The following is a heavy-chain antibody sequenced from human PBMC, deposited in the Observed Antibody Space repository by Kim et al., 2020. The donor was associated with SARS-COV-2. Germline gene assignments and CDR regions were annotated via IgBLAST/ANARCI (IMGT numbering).Heavy chain of an antibody. J-gene: IGHJ6*02. CDR2: IIPIFGTA. D-gene: IGHD2-2*01. Sequence: SVKVSCKASGGTFSSYAISWVRQAPGQGLEWMGGIIPIFGTANYAQKFQGRVTITADESTSTAYMELSSLRSEDTAVYYCARGDVPAAMAYYYGMDVWGQGTTVTVSS. CDR1: GGTFSSYA. CDR3: ARGDVPAAMAYYYGMDV. V-gene: IGHV1-69*13.